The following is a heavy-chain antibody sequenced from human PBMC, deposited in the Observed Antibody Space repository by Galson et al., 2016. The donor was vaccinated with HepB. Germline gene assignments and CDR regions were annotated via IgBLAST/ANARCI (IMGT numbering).Heavy chain of an antibody. D-gene: IGHD2-21*01. Sequence: ETLSLTCAVYGGSFSGYYWSWIRQPPGKGLEWIGEINHSGSTNYNPSLKRRVTISVDTSKNQFSLKLSSVTAADTAVYYCARGNYSAFDIWGQGTMVTVSS. J-gene: IGHJ3*02. CDR2: INHSGST. CDR1: GGSFSGYY. V-gene: IGHV4-34*01. CDR3: ARGNYSAFDI.